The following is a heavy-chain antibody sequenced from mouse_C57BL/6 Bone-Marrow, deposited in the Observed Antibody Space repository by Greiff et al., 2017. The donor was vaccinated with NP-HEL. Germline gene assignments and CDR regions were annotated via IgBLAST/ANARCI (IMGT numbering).Heavy chain of an antibody. V-gene: IGHV1-54*01. Sequence: VQLQESGAELVRPGPSVKVSCKASGYAFNNYLIEWVKQRPGQGLEWIGVINPGSGGTNYNEKFKGKATLTADKSSSTAYMQLSSLTSEDSAVYFCAVYDYDGYWYFDVWGTGTTVTVSS. J-gene: IGHJ1*03. CDR2: INPGSGGT. D-gene: IGHD2-4*01. CDR3: AVYDYDGYWYFDV. CDR1: GYAFNNYL.